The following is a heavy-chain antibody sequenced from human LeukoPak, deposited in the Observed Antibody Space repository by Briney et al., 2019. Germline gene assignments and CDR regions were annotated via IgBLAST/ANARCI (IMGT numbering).Heavy chain of an antibody. CDR3: AKDRFGESNDAFDI. CDR2: TRNKANSYTT. J-gene: IGHJ3*02. D-gene: IGHD3-10*01. CDR1: GFTFSDHY. V-gene: IGHV3-72*01. Sequence: GGSLRLSCAASGFTFSDHYMDWVRQAPGKGLEWVGRTRNKANSYTTEYAASVKGRFTISRDDSKNSLYLQMNSLRAEDTAVYYCAKDRFGESNDAFDIWGQGTVVTVSS.